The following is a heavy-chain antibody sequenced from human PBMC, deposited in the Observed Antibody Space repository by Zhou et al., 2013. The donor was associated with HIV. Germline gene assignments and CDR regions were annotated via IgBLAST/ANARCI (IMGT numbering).Heavy chain of an antibody. J-gene: IGHJ3*01. D-gene: IGHD1-26*01. Sequence: QVQLQESGPGLVKPSQTLSLTCTVSGGSISSGDYYWSWIRQPAGKGLEWIGHIHTSGSTNYNPSLKSRVTMSVDTSKNQFSLKLSSVTAADTAVYSCAGVRWSGSYFRDAFDVWGQGTMVTVSS. CDR2: IHTSGST. CDR3: AGVRWSGSYFRDAFDV. CDR1: GGSISSGDYY. V-gene: IGHV4-61*09.